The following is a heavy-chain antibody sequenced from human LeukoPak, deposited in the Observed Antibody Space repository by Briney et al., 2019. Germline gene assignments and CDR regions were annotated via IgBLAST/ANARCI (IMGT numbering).Heavy chain of an antibody. V-gene: IGHV3-30-3*01. CDR2: ISYDGSNK. D-gene: IGHD2-2*01. Sequence: PGRSLRLSCAASGFTFSSYAMHWVRQAPGKGLEWVAVISYDGSNKYYADSVKGRFTISRDNSKNTLYLQMNSLRAEDTAEYYCARDTQLRDIVVVPAASELVYWGQGTLVTVSS. CDR1: GFTFSSYA. CDR3: ARDTQLRDIVVVPAASELVY. J-gene: IGHJ4*02.